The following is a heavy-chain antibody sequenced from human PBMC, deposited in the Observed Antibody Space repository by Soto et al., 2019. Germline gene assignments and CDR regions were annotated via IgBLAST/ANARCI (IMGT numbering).Heavy chain of an antibody. CDR2: ISTNGGST. D-gene: IGHD3-22*01. Sequence: PGGSLRLSCSASGFTFSSYAMHWVRQAPGKGLVYVSSISTNGGSTHYADSVKGRFTISRDNSKNTQYLQMSSLRADDTAVYYCVKGEYYYDSSGYYPFDYWGQGTLVTVSS. CDR1: GFTFSSYA. J-gene: IGHJ4*02. CDR3: VKGEYYYDSSGYYPFDY. V-gene: IGHV3-64D*06.